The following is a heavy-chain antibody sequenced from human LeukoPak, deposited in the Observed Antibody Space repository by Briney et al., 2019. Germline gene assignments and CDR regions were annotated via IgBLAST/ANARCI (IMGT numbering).Heavy chain of an antibody. CDR3: ARHKGGGSPVQVRGYFDY. D-gene: IGHD2-15*01. J-gene: IGHJ4*02. V-gene: IGHV4-39*01. CDR2: IYYSGRT. Sequence: PSETLSLTCTVSGGSISSGDYYWSWIRQPPGKGLEWIGSIYYSGRTYYNPSLKSRVTISVDTSKNQFSLKLSSVTAADTAVYYCARHKGGGSPVQVRGYFDYWGQGTLVTVSS. CDR1: GGSISSGDYY.